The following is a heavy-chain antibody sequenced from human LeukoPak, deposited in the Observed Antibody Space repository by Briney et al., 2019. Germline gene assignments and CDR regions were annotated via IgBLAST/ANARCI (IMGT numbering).Heavy chain of an antibody. CDR3: ARRGYHDYSGFDY. Sequence: PAGGSLRLSCAASGFTFSSYGMHWVRQAPGKGLEWVAFIRYDGTNKYYAESVKGRFTISRDNSKNTLYVQMNSLRAEDTAVYYCARRGYHDYSGFDYWGQGTLVTVSS. D-gene: IGHD1-26*01. J-gene: IGHJ4*02. CDR1: GFTFSSYG. V-gene: IGHV3-30*02. CDR2: IRYDGTNK.